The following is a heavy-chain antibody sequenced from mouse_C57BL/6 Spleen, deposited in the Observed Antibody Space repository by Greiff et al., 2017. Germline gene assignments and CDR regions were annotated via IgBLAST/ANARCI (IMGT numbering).Heavy chain of an antibody. D-gene: IGHD2-5*01. V-gene: IGHV1-59*01. CDR3: ARSLGSNYLYYFDY. Sequence: QVQLQQPGAELVRPGTSVKLSCKASGYTFTSYWMHWVKQRPGQGLEWIGVIDPSDSYTNYNQKFKGKATLTVDTSSSTAYMQLSSLTSEDSAVYYCARSLGSNYLYYFDYWGQGTTLTVSS. J-gene: IGHJ2*01. CDR2: IDPSDSYT. CDR1: GYTFTSYW.